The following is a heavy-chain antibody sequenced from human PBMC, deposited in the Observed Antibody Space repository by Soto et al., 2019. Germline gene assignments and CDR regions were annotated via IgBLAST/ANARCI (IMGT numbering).Heavy chain of an antibody. V-gene: IGHV4-30-4*07. J-gene: IGHJ4*02. D-gene: IGHD6-19*01. CDR3: ARQVGGWAPWYFDY. CDR1: VGCITSWGCA. CDR2: IYYSGST. Sequence: SLTCAISVGCITSWGCAWSWVGQAPGKGLEWIGYIYYSGSTNYNPSLKSRVTISVDTSKNQFSLKLSSVTAADTAVYYCARQVGGWAPWYFDYWGQGTLVTVSS.